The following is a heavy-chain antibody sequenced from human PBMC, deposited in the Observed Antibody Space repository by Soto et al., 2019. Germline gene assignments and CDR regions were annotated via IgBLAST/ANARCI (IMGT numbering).Heavy chain of an antibody. CDR3: ATSEGSAVYSFDH. D-gene: IGHD2-15*01. V-gene: IGHV1-69*13. CDR1: RVTLHRQD. Sequence: GGSVPVSCLATRVTLHRQDRRWLRPSPGQGLEWMGGIIPMYGTPHNAEKFQDRATIQPHEPSGTDYLELSSQTSEDTAVYYCATSEGSAVYSFDHWGPGTLVTVSS. J-gene: IGHJ5*02. CDR2: IIPMYGTP.